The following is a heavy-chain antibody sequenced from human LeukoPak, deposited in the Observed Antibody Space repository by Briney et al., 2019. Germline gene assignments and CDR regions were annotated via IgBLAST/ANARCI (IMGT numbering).Heavy chain of an antibody. V-gene: IGHV3-30*18. Sequence: PGGSLRLSCAASGFTFSSYGMHWVRQAPGRGLEWVAVISYDGNQNYYADSVKGRFTISRDNSKNTLFLQMNSLRAGDTAVYYCAKDLHAVAARGAFDIWGQGTMVTVSS. CDR2: ISYDGNQN. CDR1: GFTFSSYG. D-gene: IGHD6-19*01. CDR3: AKDLHAVAARGAFDI. J-gene: IGHJ3*02.